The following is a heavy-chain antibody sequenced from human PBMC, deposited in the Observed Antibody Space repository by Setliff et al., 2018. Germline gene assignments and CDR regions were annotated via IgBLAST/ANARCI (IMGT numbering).Heavy chain of an antibody. CDR1: GGSISSSNYY. Sequence: SETLSLTSTVSGGSISSSNYYWGWIRQPPGKGLEWIGNIYYGGSAYYNPSLKSRVTISVDTSKNQFSLKLSSVTAADTAMYYCARILGYCSGGSCYVPYWGQGTLVTVSS. CDR3: ARILGYCSGGSCYVPY. V-gene: IGHV4-39*07. J-gene: IGHJ4*02. CDR2: IYYGGSA. D-gene: IGHD2-15*01.